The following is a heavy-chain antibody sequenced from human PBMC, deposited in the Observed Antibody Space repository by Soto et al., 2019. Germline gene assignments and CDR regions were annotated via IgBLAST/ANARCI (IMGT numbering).Heavy chain of an antibody. Sequence: QVQLQESGPGLVKPSQTLSLTCTVSGGSISSGGYYWSWIRQHPGQGLEWIGYIYYSGRTHYNQSLQRRVTISGNTSKNQFSLKRSSVTAAYTAVYYCARADYYESSCYSHSFDIWGQGTMVTVSS. CDR3: ARADYYESSCYSHSFDI. J-gene: IGHJ3*02. D-gene: IGHD3-22*01. V-gene: IGHV4-31*03. CDR1: GGSISSGGYY. CDR2: IYYSGRT.